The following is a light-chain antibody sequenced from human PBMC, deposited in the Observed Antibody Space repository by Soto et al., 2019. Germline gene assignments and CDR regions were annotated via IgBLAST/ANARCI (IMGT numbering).Light chain of an antibody. CDR3: QHYDHLPIT. Sequence: DIQMTQSPSSLSASVGDRVTITCQASQDITNYLNWYQQKRGKAPRLLLYDASSLETGVPSRFSGSGSGTDFTFTISSLQPEDIATYYCQHYDHLPITFGQGTRLEN. CDR1: QDITNY. J-gene: IGKJ5*01. V-gene: IGKV1-33*01. CDR2: DAS.